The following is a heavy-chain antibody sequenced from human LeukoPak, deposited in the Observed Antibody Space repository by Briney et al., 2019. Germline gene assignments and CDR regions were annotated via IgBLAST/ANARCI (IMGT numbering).Heavy chain of an antibody. J-gene: IGHJ5*02. CDR1: GGSISSGGYS. Sequence: SQTLSLTCTVSGGSISSGGYSWSWIRQHPGKGLEWIGYIYYSGSTYYNPSLKSRVTISVDTSKNQFSLKLSSVTAADTAVYYCARGLGVGTVTSFRYPTRHNWFDPWGQGTLVTVSS. CDR3: ARGLGVGTVTSFRYPTRHNWFDP. V-gene: IGHV4-31*03. D-gene: IGHD4-17*01. CDR2: IYYSGST.